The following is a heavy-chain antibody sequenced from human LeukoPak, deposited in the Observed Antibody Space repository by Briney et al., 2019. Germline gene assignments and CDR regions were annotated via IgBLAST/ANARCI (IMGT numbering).Heavy chain of an antibody. CDR2: VKKDGTYR. CDR1: GPIFSRHW. CDR3: VRDDDVYGFDY. J-gene: IGHJ4*02. V-gene: IGHV3-74*01. D-gene: IGHD3-16*01. Sequence: GGSLRLSCAASGPIFSRHWMHWVRQAPGEGLVCVARVKKDGTYRDYGDSVKGRFTISRDNAKNTLYLQMNSLRVEDTARYYCVRDDDVYGFDYWGQGTVVTVSS.